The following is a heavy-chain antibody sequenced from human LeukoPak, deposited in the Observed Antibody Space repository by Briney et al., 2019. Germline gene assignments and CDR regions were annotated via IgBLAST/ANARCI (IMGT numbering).Heavy chain of an antibody. Sequence: PGGSLRLSCAASGFTFSSYAMHWVRQAPGKGLEYVSAISSNGGGTYYANSVKGRFTISRDNSKNTLYLQMGSLRVEDMAVYYCARGEWELLGFDYWGQGTLVTVSS. CDR3: ARGEWELLGFDY. V-gene: IGHV3-64*01. D-gene: IGHD1-26*01. CDR1: GFTFSSYA. CDR2: ISSNGGGT. J-gene: IGHJ4*02.